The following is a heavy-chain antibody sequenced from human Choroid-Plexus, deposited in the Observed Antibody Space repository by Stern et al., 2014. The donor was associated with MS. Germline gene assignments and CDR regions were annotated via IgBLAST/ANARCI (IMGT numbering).Heavy chain of an antibody. D-gene: IGHD3-3*01. V-gene: IGHV1-2*02. CDR1: GYIFTGYY. J-gene: IGHJ6*02. Sequence: QLVQYGAEVKKLGASVKVSCKTSGYIFTGYYIHWVRQAPGQGLEWMAWINPNTGGPKYAQKFQGRVTMSRDTSISTAYVELSSLTSDDTAVYYCARDQRGITIFGVVTDYYYLGMDVWGQGTTVTVSS. CDR2: INPNTGGP. CDR3: ARDQRGITIFGVVTDYYYLGMDV.